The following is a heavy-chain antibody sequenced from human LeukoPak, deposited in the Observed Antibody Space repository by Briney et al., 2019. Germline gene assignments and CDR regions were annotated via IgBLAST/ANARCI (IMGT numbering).Heavy chain of an antibody. D-gene: IGHD3-10*01. Sequence: SQTLSLTCSVSGGSLSSGTYYWSWIRQPAGKGLEWIGRIYTSGSTNYNPSLKSRVTISVDTSKNQFSLKLSSVTAADTAVYYCARDNYGSGSVFDYWGQGTLVTVSS. CDR1: GGSLSSGTYY. CDR3: ARDNYGSGSVFDY. CDR2: IYTSGST. J-gene: IGHJ4*02. V-gene: IGHV4-61*02.